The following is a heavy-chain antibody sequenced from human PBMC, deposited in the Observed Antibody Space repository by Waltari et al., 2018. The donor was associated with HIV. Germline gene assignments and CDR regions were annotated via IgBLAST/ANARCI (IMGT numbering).Heavy chain of an antibody. Sequence: EVQLVESGGGLVQHGGSLRLSCAASGCPFSSYSMNWVRQAPGKGLEWVSYISSSSSTIYYADSVKGRFTISRDNAKNSLYLQMNSLRDEDTAVYYCAGGLMTTSPTWGQGTLVTVSS. CDR3: AGGLMTTSPT. CDR2: ISSSSSTI. J-gene: IGHJ5*02. D-gene: IGHD4-17*01. CDR1: GCPFSSYS. V-gene: IGHV3-48*02.